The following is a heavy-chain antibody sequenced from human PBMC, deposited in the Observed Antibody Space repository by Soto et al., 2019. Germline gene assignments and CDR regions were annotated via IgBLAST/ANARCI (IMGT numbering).Heavy chain of an antibody. J-gene: IGHJ4*02. CDR3: ARHHDS. V-gene: IGHV4-31*03. CDR1: GCSISSGGYY. Sequence: SETLSLTCTFSGCSISSGGYYWSWIRQHPGKGLEWIGYIFHSGSTYYNPSLKSRVIISVDTSKKQFSLKLSSVTAADTAVYYCARHHDSGGQGTLVTVSS. CDR2: IFHSGST.